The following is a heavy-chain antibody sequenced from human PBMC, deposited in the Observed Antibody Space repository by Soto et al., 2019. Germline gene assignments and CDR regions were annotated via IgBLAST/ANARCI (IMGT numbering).Heavy chain of an antibody. CDR3: AEVSTMIVVVITDFDY. V-gene: IGHV3-23*01. Sequence: GGSLRLSCAASGFTFSSYAMSWVRQAPGKGLEWVSAISGSGGSTYYADSVKGRFTISRDNSKNTLYLQMNSLRAEDTAVYYCAEVSTMIVVVITDFDYWGQGTLVTVSS. J-gene: IGHJ4*02. CDR1: GFTFSSYA. D-gene: IGHD3-22*01. CDR2: ISGSGGST.